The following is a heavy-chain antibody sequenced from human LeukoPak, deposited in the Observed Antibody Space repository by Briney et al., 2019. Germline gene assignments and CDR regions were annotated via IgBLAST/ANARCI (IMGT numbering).Heavy chain of an antibody. D-gene: IGHD3-22*01. Sequence: ASVKVSCKASGGTFSSYAISWVRQAPGQGLEWTGGIIPIFGTANYAQKFQGRVTITRNTSISTAYMELSSLRSEDTAICYCAREDYYDSGSSDYWGQGTLVTVSS. CDR3: AREDYYDSGSSDY. CDR2: IIPIFGTA. J-gene: IGHJ4*02. V-gene: IGHV1-69*05. CDR1: GGTFSSYA.